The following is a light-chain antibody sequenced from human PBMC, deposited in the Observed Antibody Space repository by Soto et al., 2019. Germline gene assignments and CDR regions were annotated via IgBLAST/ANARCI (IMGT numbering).Light chain of an antibody. CDR3: AAWDDSLSGLV. V-gene: IGLV1-47*01. CDR1: TSNIGSNF. CDR2: RND. Sequence: QSVLTQSPSASGTPGQRVTISCSRSTSNIGSNFIYWYQQLPGTAPKLLIYRNDQRPSGVPERFSGSKSGTSASLAISGLRSEDEADYHCAAWDDSLSGLVFGGGTKLTVL. J-gene: IGLJ2*01.